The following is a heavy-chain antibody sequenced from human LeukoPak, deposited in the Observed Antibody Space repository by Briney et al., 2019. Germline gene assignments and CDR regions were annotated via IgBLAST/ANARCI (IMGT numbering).Heavy chain of an antibody. CDR2: MFHGGSN. D-gene: IGHD1-26*01. CDR1: GYSISSGYY. V-gene: IGHV4-38-2*02. J-gene: IGHJ3*02. CDR3: ARDYSGSSLTHGDAFDI. Sequence: SETLSLTCTVSGYSISSGYYWGWIRQPPGEGLEWIGSMFHGGSNDYNPSLKSRVTISLDTSKNQFSLKLTSVTAADTAVYYCARDYSGSSLTHGDAFDIWGQGTMVTVSS.